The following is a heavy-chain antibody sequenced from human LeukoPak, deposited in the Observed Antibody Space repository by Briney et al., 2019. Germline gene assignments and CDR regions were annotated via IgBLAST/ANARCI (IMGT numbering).Heavy chain of an antibody. Sequence: ASVKVSCKASGYTFTDYYLHWVRQPPGQGLEWMGRFNPNSGGTNYAQKFQGRVTMTRDTSISTAYMELSRLRSDDTAVYYCARDRGLLYGSSGCLDSWGQGTLVTLSS. V-gene: IGHV1-2*02. CDR3: ARDRGLLYGSSGCLDS. CDR1: GYTFTDYY. J-gene: IGHJ4*02. D-gene: IGHD6-19*01. CDR2: FNPNSGGT.